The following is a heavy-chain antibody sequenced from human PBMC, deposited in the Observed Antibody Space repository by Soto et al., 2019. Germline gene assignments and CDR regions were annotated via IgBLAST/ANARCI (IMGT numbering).Heavy chain of an antibody. Sequence: ASVKVSCKASGYTFTSYGISWVRQAPGQGLEWMGWISAYNGNTNYAQKLQGRVTMTTDTSTSTAYMELRSLRSDDTAVYYCARDLSGDYGDVSPYNRFDPWGQGTLVTVSS. CDR3: ARDLSGDYGDVSPYNRFDP. D-gene: IGHD4-17*01. J-gene: IGHJ5*02. CDR1: GYTFTSYG. CDR2: ISAYNGNT. V-gene: IGHV1-18*01.